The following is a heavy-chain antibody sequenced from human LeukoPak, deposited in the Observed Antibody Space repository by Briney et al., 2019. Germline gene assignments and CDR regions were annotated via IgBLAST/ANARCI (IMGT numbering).Heavy chain of an antibody. V-gene: IGHV1-18*01. D-gene: IGHD2-15*01. Sequence: ASVKVSCKASGYTFTSYGISWVRQAPGQGLEWMGWISAYNGNTNYAQKFQGRVTITADESTSTAYMELSSLRSEDTAVYYCAICSGGSCYSYYFDYWGQGTLVTVSS. CDR1: GYTFTSYG. CDR2: ISAYNGNT. J-gene: IGHJ4*02. CDR3: AICSGGSCYSYYFDY.